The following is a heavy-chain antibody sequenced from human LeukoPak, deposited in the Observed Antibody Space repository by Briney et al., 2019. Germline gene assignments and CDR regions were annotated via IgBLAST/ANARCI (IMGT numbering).Heavy chain of an antibody. Sequence: GGSLRLSCAASGFTFSTYGMNWVRQAPGKGLEWVSSVSGATGNSYYVGSVKGRFTISRDDSKNTLYLQMNSLRAEDTAVYYCAREYLAAASLDYYLDYWGQGTLVTVSS. CDR3: AREYLAAASLDYYLDY. CDR1: GFTFSTYG. V-gene: IGHV3-23*01. D-gene: IGHD6-13*01. CDR2: VSGATGNS. J-gene: IGHJ4*02.